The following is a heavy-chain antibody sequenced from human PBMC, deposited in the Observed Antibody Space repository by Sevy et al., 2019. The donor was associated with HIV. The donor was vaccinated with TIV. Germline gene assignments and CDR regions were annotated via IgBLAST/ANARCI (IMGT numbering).Heavy chain of an antibody. CDR2: INEDGSAG. CDR3: VSWGGPNS. Sequence: GGSLRLSCAASGSTITNLWMSWVRQAPGKGLEWVAHINEDGSAGYYVDSVKGRFTVSRDNARKSLYLQMNSLRAEDTALYYCVSWGGPNSWGQGTLVTVSS. CDR1: GSTITNLW. D-gene: IGHD3-16*01. J-gene: IGHJ4*02. V-gene: IGHV3-7*01.